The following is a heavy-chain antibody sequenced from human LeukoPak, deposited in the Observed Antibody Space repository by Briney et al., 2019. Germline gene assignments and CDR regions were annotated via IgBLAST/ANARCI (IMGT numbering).Heavy chain of an antibody. CDR2: IKLDGSEN. CDR1: GSTYSNYS. V-gene: IGHV3-7*01. CDR3: ARDAEGRRYSPQDY. J-gene: IGHJ4*02. Sequence: GGSLRLSCAASGSTYSNYSMSWVRQAPGKGLQWVANIKLDGSENYYVDSVRGRFTISRDNAKNSVFLQMTSLRVDDTAVYYCARDAEGRRYSPQDYWGQGTLVTVSS. D-gene: IGHD5-18*01.